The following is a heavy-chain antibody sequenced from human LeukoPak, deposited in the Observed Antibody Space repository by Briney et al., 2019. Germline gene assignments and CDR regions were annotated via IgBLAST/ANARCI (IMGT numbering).Heavy chain of an antibody. CDR2: FSGTGEIT. Sequence: GGSLRLSCAASGFTFSSYSMSWVRQAPGKGLEWVSTFSGTGEITYYADSVKGRFTISRDNSKNSLYLRMNSLRAEDTAVYYCARDSITVFGVVISWGQGTLVTVSS. D-gene: IGHD3-3*01. V-gene: IGHV3-23*01. CDR3: ARDSITVFGVVIS. CDR1: GFTFSSYS. J-gene: IGHJ5*02.